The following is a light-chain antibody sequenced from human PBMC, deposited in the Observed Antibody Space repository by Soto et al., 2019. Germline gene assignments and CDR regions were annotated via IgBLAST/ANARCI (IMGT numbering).Light chain of an antibody. Sequence: EVVMTQSPATLSVSPGERATLSCRASQSVSNKLTWYQQKPGQAPTLLIYDASTRATGIPARFSGSGSGTEFTLTISGLQYEDLAVYYCQQYNNWPVSFGPGTKVDIK. CDR2: DAS. CDR1: QSVSNK. J-gene: IGKJ3*01. CDR3: QQYNNWPVS. V-gene: IGKV3-15*01.